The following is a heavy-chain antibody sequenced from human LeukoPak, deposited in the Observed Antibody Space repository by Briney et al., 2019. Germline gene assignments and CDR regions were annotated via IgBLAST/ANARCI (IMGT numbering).Heavy chain of an antibody. CDR2: FHNSGTS. Sequence: SETLSLTCTVSDDSISDYYRGWIRQPPGKGLEWIGHFHNSGTSTYNPSLKSRVTISADTSKNQFSLKLNSLTTADTAVYYCTRGAGWLIDYWGQGILVTVSS. J-gene: IGHJ4*02. V-gene: IGHV4-59*01. CDR3: TRGAGWLIDY. D-gene: IGHD3-16*01. CDR1: DDSISDYY.